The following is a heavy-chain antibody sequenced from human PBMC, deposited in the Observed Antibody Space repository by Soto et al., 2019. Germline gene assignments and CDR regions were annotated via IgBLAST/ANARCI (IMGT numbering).Heavy chain of an antibody. Sequence: GGSLRLSCAASGFGFSAYEMNWVRQAPGKGLEWVAYISSGGNTIYYADSVKGRFTISRDTGENTLFLQMNSLRDEDTAIYYCARERPSADFWSGYSYGLDVWGQGTTVTVSS. CDR3: ARERPSADFWSGYSYGLDV. J-gene: IGHJ6*02. CDR1: GFGFSAYE. CDR2: ISSGGNTI. D-gene: IGHD3-3*01. V-gene: IGHV3-48*03.